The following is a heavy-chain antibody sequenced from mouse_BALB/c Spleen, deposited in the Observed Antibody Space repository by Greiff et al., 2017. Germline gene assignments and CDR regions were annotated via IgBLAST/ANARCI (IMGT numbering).Heavy chain of an antibody. J-gene: IGHJ2*01. D-gene: IGHD1-1*01. Sequence: QVQLQQPGAELVKPGASVKLSCKASGYTFTSYWMHWVKQRPGQGLEWIGEINPSNGRTNYNEKFKSKATLTVDKSSSTAYMQLSSLTSEDSAVYYCARYGGDYFDYWGQGTTRTVSS. CDR2: INPSNGRT. CDR3: ARYGGDYFDY. CDR1: GYTFTSYW. V-gene: IGHV1S81*02.